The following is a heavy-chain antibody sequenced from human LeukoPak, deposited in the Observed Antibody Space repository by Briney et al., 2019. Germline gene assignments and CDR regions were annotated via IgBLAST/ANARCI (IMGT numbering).Heavy chain of an antibody. D-gene: IGHD6-6*01. J-gene: IGHJ4*02. Sequence: SETLSLTCAVYGGSFSGYYWSWIRQPPGKGLEWIGEINHSGSTNYNPSLKSRVTISVDTSKNQFPLKLSSVTAADTAVYYCARAARVRYYFDYWGQGTLVTVSS. V-gene: IGHV4-34*01. CDR3: ARAARVRYYFDY. CDR2: INHSGST. CDR1: GGSFSGYY.